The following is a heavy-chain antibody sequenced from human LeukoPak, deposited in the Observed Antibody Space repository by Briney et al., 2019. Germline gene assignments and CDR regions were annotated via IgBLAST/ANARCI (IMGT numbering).Heavy chain of an antibody. CDR2: IYTSGST. Sequence: PSETLSLTCTVSGGSISSGSYQWSWIRQPAGKGLEWIGRIYTSGSTYYNPSLKSRVTISVDTSKNQFSLKLSSVTAADTAVYYCARDWATYYDFWSGHGIDYWGQGTLVTVSS. J-gene: IGHJ4*02. CDR1: GGSISSGSYQ. V-gene: IGHV4-61*02. D-gene: IGHD3-3*01. CDR3: ARDWATYYDFWSGHGIDY.